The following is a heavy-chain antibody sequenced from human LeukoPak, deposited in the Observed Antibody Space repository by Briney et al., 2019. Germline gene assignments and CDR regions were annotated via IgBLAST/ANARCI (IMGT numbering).Heavy chain of an antibody. Sequence: SETLSLTCTVSGGSISSYYWSWIRQPAGEGLEWIGRIYTSGSPNYNPSLKSQVTMSVDTPKNQFSLKLSSVTAADTAVYYCARDLGVTMVRGVIRGGPNWFDPWGQGTLVTVSS. CDR2: IYTSGSP. V-gene: IGHV4-4*07. CDR1: GGSISSYY. CDR3: ARDLGVTMVRGVIRGGPNWFDP. J-gene: IGHJ5*02. D-gene: IGHD3-10*01.